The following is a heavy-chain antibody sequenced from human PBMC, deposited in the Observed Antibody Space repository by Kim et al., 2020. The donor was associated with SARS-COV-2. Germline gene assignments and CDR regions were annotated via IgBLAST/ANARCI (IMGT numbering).Heavy chain of an antibody. D-gene: IGHD6-13*01. V-gene: IGHV3-30*18. J-gene: IGHJ4*02. Sequence: GGSLRLSCAASGFTFSSYGMHWVRQAPGKGLEWVAVISYDGSNKYYADSVKGRFTISRDNSKNTLYLQMNSLRAEDTAVYYCAKDGAIAAHFDYWGQGTL. CDR2: ISYDGSNK. CDR3: AKDGAIAAHFDY. CDR1: GFTFSSYG.